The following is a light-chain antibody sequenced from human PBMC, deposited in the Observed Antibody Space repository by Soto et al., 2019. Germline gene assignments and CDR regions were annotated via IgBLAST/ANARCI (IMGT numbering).Light chain of an antibody. J-gene: IGKJ1*01. CDR1: QSISSW. Sequence: DIQMTQSPSTLSASVGDRVTIICRASQSISSWLAWYQQKPGKAPKLLISKASNLDSGVPSRFSGSGSGTEFNLNISSLQPEDFATYYCQQYNSFIWTFGRGTKVDIK. CDR3: QQYNSFIWT. CDR2: KAS. V-gene: IGKV1-5*03.